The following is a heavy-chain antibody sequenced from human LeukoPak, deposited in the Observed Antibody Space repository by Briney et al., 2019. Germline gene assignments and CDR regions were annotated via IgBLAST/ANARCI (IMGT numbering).Heavy chain of an antibody. CDR2: IKEDGNEK. J-gene: IGHJ4*02. CDR1: GFTFSSYG. Sequence: PGGSLRLSCAASGFTFSSYGMSWVRQAPGKGLEWVANIKEDGNEKYYVDSVKGRFTISRDNAKNSLFLQMNSLRAEDTAVYYCARGNVDIFYSGQGTLVTVSS. V-gene: IGHV3-7*01. CDR3: ARGNVDIFY. D-gene: IGHD5-12*01.